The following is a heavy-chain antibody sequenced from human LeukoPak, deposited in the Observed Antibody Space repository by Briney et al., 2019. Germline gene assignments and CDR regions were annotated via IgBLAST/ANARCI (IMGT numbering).Heavy chain of an antibody. J-gene: IGHJ4*02. CDR3: ASEPFIAAAGTVEHY. V-gene: IGHV4-59*08. Sequence: SETLSLTCTVSGGSISSYYWSWIRQPPGKGLEWIGYIYYSGSTNYNPSLKSRVTISVDTSKNQFSLKLSSVTAADTAVYYCASEPFIAAAGTVEHYWGQGTLVTVSS. D-gene: IGHD6-13*01. CDR2: IYYSGST. CDR1: GGSISSYY.